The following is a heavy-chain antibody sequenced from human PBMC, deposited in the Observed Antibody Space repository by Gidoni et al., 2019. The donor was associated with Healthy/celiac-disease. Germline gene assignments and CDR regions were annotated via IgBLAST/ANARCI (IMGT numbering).Heavy chain of an antibody. Sequence: QVQLVQSGAEVKKPGSSVKVSCKASGGTFSSYAISWVRQAPGQGLEWMGRIIPILGIANYAQKFQGRVTITADKSTSTAYMELSSLRSEDTAVYYCARDNLARGSGYYEFDYWGQGTLVTVSS. D-gene: IGHD3-22*01. CDR3: ARDNLARGSGYYEFDY. CDR1: GGTFSSYA. CDR2: IIPILGIA. J-gene: IGHJ4*02. V-gene: IGHV1-69*04.